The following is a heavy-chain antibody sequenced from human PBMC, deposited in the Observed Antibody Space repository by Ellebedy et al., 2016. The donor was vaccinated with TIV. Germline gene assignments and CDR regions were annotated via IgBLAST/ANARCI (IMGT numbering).Heavy chain of an antibody. CDR3: ARGTFGDFWSGYVYYFDY. D-gene: IGHD3-3*01. Sequence: SETLSLTXAVYGGSFSGYYWSWIRQPPGKGLEWIGEINHSGSTNYNPSLKSRVTISVDTSKNQFSLKLSSVTAADTAVYYCARGTFGDFWSGYVYYFDYWGQGTLVTVSS. V-gene: IGHV4-34*01. J-gene: IGHJ4*02. CDR2: INHSGST. CDR1: GGSFSGYY.